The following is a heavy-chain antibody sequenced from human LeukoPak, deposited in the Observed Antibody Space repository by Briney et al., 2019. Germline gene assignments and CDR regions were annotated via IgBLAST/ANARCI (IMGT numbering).Heavy chain of an antibody. V-gene: IGHV1-69*13. CDR2: IIPIFGTA. Sequence: SVKVSCKASGGTFSSYAISWVRQAPGQGLEWMGGIIPIFGTANYAQKFQGRVTITADESTSTAYMELSSLRSEDTAVYYCARAPGFWSGSYYYYYYMGVWGKGTTVTVSS. J-gene: IGHJ6*03. CDR3: ARAPGFWSGSYYYYYYMGV. D-gene: IGHD3-3*01. CDR1: GGTFSSYA.